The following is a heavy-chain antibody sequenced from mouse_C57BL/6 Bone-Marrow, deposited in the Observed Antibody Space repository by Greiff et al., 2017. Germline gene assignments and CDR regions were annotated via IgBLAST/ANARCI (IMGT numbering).Heavy chain of an antibody. CDR3: ARRITTVPLDY. CDR2: INPYNGGT. J-gene: IGHJ2*01. D-gene: IGHD1-1*01. V-gene: IGHV1-19*01. CDR1: GYTFTDYY. Sequence: EVQLQQSGPVLVKPGASVKMSCKASGYTFTDYYMNWVKQSPGKSLEWIGVINPYNGGTSYNQKFKGKATLTVDKSSSTAYMELNSLTSEDSAVYYCARRITTVPLDYWGQGTTLTVSS.